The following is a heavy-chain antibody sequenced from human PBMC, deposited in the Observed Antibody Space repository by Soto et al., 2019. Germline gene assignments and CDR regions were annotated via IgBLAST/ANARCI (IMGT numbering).Heavy chain of an antibody. J-gene: IGHJ1*01. CDR2: ISAYNGNT. Sequence: GASVKVSCKASGYTFTSYGISWVRQAPGQGLEWMGWISAYNGNTNYAQKLQGRVTMTTDTSTSTAYMELRSLRSDDTAVYYCARDFYQIRYCSGGSCWFQHWGQGTLVTVSS. CDR3: ARDFYQIRYCSGGSCWFQH. D-gene: IGHD2-15*01. V-gene: IGHV1-18*01. CDR1: GYTFTSYG.